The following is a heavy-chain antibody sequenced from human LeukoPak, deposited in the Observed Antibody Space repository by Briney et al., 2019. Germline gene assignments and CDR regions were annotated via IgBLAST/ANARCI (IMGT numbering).Heavy chain of an antibody. Sequence: GGSLRLSCAASGFTFSSYAMHWVRQAPGKGLEWVAVISYDGSNKYYADSVKGRFTISRDNSKNTLYLQMNSLRAEDTAVYYCARSFSSSWSCFDYWGQGTLVTVSS. CDR2: ISYDGSNK. CDR3: ARSFSSSWSCFDY. CDR1: GFTFSSYA. D-gene: IGHD6-13*01. J-gene: IGHJ4*02. V-gene: IGHV3-30*04.